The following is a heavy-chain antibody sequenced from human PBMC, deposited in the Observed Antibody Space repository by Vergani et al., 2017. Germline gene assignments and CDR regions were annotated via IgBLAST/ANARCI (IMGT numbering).Heavy chain of an antibody. V-gene: IGHV3-30*01. D-gene: IGHD4-11*01. CDR3: AREDSNYWGLDY. J-gene: IGHJ4*02. CDR1: GFTFSSYA. Sequence: QVQLVESGGGVVQPGRSLRLSCAASGFTFSSYAMHWVRQAPGKGLEWVAVISYDGSNKYYADSVKGRFTISRDNSKNTLYLQMNSLRAEDTAVYYCAREDSNYWGLDYWGQGTLVTVSS. CDR2: ISYDGSNK.